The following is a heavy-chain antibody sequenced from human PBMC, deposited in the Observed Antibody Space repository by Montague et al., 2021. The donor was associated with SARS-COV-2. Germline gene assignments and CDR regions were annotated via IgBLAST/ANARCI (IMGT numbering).Heavy chain of an antibody. J-gene: IGHJ6*02. Sequence: SETLSLTCTVSGGSISTSYYWGWIRQPPGKGLEWIGSIYYSGNTYYNPXXKSRVTISVDTSKNQFSLKLSSVTAADTAVYYCARDATVTTFYYYGMDVWGQGTTVTVSS. V-gene: IGHV4-39*07. CDR2: IYYSGNT. CDR3: ARDATVTTFYYYGMDV. D-gene: IGHD4-17*01. CDR1: GGSISTSYY.